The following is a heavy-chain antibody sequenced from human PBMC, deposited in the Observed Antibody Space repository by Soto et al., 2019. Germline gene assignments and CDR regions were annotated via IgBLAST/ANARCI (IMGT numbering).Heavy chain of an antibody. Sequence: SETLSLTCTVSGGSISSSSYYWGWIRQPPGKGLEWIGSIYYSGSTYYNPSLKSRVTISVDTSKNQFSLKLSSVTAADTAVYYCASLLLDYIWGSYRYTGYFDYWGQGTLVTVSS. CDR1: GGSISSSSYY. J-gene: IGHJ4*02. CDR2: IYYSGST. V-gene: IGHV4-39*01. CDR3: ASLLLDYIWGSYRYTGYFDY. D-gene: IGHD3-16*02.